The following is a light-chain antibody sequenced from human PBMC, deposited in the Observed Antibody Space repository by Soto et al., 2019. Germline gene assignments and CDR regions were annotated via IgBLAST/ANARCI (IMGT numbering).Light chain of an antibody. J-gene: IGKJ2*01. CDR3: QQYYRAPYT. Sequence: DIVMTQSPDSLAVSLGERATINCKSSQSILYSSNNKNYLAWYRQRPGQPPELLISWASTRESGVSDRFSGSESGTDFTLTISSLQAEDVALYYCQQYYRAPYTFGQGTKLEFK. CDR2: WAS. CDR1: QSILYSSNNKNY. V-gene: IGKV4-1*01.